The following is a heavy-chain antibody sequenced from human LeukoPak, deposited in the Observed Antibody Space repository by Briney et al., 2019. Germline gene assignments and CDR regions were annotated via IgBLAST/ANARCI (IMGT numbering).Heavy chain of an antibody. D-gene: IGHD3-10*01. Sequence: GGSLRLSCSASGFTFSSYAMHWVRQAPGKGLEYVSAISSNGGSTYYADSAKGRFTISRDNSKNTLYLQMSSLRAEDTAVYYCVTHYGSGSYYADWFDPWGQGTLVTVSS. V-gene: IGHV3-64D*06. CDR2: ISSNGGST. CDR3: VTHYGSGSYYADWFDP. J-gene: IGHJ5*02. CDR1: GFTFSSYA.